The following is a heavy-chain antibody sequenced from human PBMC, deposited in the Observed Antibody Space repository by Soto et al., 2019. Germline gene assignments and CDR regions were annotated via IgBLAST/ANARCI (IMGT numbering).Heavy chain of an antibody. D-gene: IGHD1-26*01. V-gene: IGHV1-8*01. CDR1: GNTFTSCD. J-gene: IGHJ6*02. Sequence: GASVKVSCKASGNTFTSCDVNWVRQAPGQGLEWMGWMNPNGGNAGYAQKFQGRVTMTRDTSMSTAYMELSSLRSEDTAVYYCARISGRPSNYYHIDVWGQGTTVTVSS. CDR3: ARISGRPSNYYHIDV. CDR2: MNPNGGNA.